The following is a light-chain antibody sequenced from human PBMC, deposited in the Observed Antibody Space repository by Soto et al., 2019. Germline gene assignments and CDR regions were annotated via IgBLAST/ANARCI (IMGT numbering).Light chain of an antibody. CDR1: SNDIGTYNL. J-gene: IGLJ2*01. Sequence: QSALTQPGSLSGSPGQSITISCSGTSNDIGTYNLVSWYQQHPGKAPKLIIFEGSSLPSGVSSRFSGSKSGNTASLTISGLRPEDEADYYCSSYAGSNTLVVFGGGTKLTVL. V-gene: IGLV2-23*01. CDR3: SSYAGSNTLVV. CDR2: EGS.